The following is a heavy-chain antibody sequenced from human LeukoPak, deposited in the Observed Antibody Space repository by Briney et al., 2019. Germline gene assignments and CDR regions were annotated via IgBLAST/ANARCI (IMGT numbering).Heavy chain of an antibody. CDR3: ARDYRPLRYFDWLLSWWFDP. CDR1: GYTFTGYY. D-gene: IGHD3-9*01. CDR2: INPNSGGT. V-gene: IGHV1-2*02. J-gene: IGHJ5*02. Sequence: ASVKVSCKASGYTFTGYYMHWVRQAPGQGLEWMGWINPNSGGTNYAQKFQGRVTMTRGTSISTAYMELSRLRSDDTAVYYCARDYRPLRYFDWLLSWWFDPWGQGTLVTVSS.